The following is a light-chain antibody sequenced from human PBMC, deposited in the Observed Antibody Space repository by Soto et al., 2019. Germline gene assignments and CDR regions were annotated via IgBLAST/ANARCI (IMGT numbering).Light chain of an antibody. Sequence: DIQMTQSPSSLSASAGDRVTITCRASQRISTYLTWFQQKPGKAPKVLIYGASSLQSGVPSRFSGSGSGTDFTLTISSLQPEDFATYFCQQTYSTPWTFGQGTKVDIK. CDR2: GAS. CDR1: QRISTY. J-gene: IGKJ1*01. CDR3: QQTYSTPWT. V-gene: IGKV1-39*01.